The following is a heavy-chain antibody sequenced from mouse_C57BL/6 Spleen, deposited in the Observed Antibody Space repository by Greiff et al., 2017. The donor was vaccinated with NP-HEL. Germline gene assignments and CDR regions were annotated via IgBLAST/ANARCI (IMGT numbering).Heavy chain of an antibody. Sequence: QVQLKESGAELVRPGASVTLSCKASGYTFTDYEMHWVKQTPVHGLEWIGAIDPETGGTAYNQKFKGKAILTADKSSSTAYMELRSLTSEDSAVYYCTRKLGWFAYWGQGTLVTVSA. CDR1: GYTFTDYE. D-gene: IGHD4-1*01. J-gene: IGHJ3*01. CDR3: TRKLGWFAY. V-gene: IGHV1-15*01. CDR2: IDPETGGT.